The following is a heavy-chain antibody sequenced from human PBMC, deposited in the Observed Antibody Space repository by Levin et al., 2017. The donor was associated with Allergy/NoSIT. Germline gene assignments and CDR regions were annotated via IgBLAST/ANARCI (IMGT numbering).Heavy chain of an antibody. D-gene: IGHD1-26*01. CDR2: IYPGDSDT. CDR1: GYTFSNYW. CDR3: VRTVGATESNFDF. Sequence: GGSLRLSCKGSGYTFSNYWIAWVRQVPGKGLEWMGIIYPGDSDTRYSPSFQGQATISADMSISTSYLQWSSLKASDSAIFYCVRTVGATESNFDFWGQGTLVTVSS. V-gene: IGHV5-51*01. J-gene: IGHJ4*02.